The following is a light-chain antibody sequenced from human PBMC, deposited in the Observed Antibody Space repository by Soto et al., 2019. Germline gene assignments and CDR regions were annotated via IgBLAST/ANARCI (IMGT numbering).Light chain of an antibody. CDR1: SSDVGSYNL. J-gene: IGLJ1*01. CDR2: EGS. V-gene: IGLV2-23*01. CDR3: CSYGGVL. Sequence: QSALTQPASVSGSPGQSITISCTGTSSDVGSYNLVSWYQQHPGKAPKLMIYEGSKRPSGVSNRFSGSKSGNTASLTISGDEAEDEADYYGCSYGGVLFGTGTKLTVL.